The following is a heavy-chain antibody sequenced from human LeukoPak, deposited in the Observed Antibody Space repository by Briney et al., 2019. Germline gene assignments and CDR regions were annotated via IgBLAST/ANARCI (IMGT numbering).Heavy chain of an antibody. J-gene: IGHJ4*02. CDR2: IYYNGNT. D-gene: IGHD1-26*01. V-gene: IGHV4-59*01. CDR3: ARGGSYFAY. Sequence: PSETLSLTCIVSGDSISGYYWSWIRQPPGKGLEWIGNIYYNGNTNYSPSLRSRLSMSLDMSKNQFSLKLSSVTAADTAVYHCARGGSYFAYWGQGTLVTVSS. CDR1: GDSISGYY.